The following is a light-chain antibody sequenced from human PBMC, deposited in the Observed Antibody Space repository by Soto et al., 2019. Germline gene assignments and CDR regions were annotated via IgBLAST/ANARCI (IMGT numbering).Light chain of an antibody. V-gene: IGKV1-39*01. J-gene: IGKJ1*01. CDR1: QSISSG. CDR3: QQSYSSPTT. CDR2: AAS. Sequence: DIQMTQSTSTLSASLVDRLTITLLASQSISSGLAWYQQKPGKAPKLLIFAASSLQSGVPSRFSGSRSGPDFTLTISSLQPEDFAPYYSQQSYSSPTTSGQGAKVDIK.